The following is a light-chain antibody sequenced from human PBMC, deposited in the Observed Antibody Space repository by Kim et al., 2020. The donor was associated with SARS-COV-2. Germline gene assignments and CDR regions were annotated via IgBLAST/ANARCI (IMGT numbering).Light chain of an antibody. CDR1: SSDVGGYNS. CDR2: DVS. CDR3: CSYAGSYSWV. V-gene: IGLV2-11*01. J-gene: IGLJ3*02. Sequence: QSALTQPRSVSGSLGQSVTISCTGTSSDVGGYNSVSWYQQHPGKAPKLMTYDVSKRPSGVPDRFSGSKSGNTASLTISGLQAEDEADYYGCSYAGSYSWVFGGGTRLTVL.